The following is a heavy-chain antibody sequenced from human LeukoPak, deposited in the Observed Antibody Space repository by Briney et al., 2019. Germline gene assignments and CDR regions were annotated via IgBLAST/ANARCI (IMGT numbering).Heavy chain of an antibody. J-gene: IGHJ4*02. D-gene: IGHD7-27*01. CDR3: AKDRPLNWGYYFDS. CDR1: GFTFASYA. Sequence: PGGSLRLSCAASGFTFASYAMTWVRQAPGKGLEWVSSISASAGTTYYVDSVKGRFTISRDTAKSTLYLQMNSLRADDSAVYYCAKDRPLNWGYYFDSWGQGTLVTVPS. V-gene: IGHV3-23*01. CDR2: ISASAGTT.